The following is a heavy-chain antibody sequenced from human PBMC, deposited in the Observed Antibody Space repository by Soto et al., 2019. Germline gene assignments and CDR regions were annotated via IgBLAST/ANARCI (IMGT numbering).Heavy chain of an antibody. CDR2: ISYDGSNK. CDR3: ARDEGGYSGYVRHYGMDV. V-gene: IGHV3-30-3*01. D-gene: IGHD5-12*01. CDR1: GFTFSSYA. J-gene: IGHJ6*02. Sequence: HPGGSLRLSCAASGFTFSSYAMHWVRQAPGKGLEWVAVISYDGSNKYYADSVKGRFTISRDNSKNTLYLQMNSLRAEDTAVYYCARDEGGYSGYVRHYGMDVWGQGTTVTVSS.